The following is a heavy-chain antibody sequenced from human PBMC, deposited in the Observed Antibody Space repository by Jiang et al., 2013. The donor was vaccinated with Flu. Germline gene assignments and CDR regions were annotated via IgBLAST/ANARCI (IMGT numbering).Heavy chain of an antibody. Sequence: VLLKPSETLSLTCAVYGGSFSGYYWSWIRQPPGKGLEWIGEINHSGSTNYNPSLKSRVTISVDTSKNQFSLKLSSVTAADTAVYYCARGAYCGGDCYRRGWFDPLGPGNPGHRLL. CDR3: ARGAYCGGDCYRRGWFDP. J-gene: IGHJ5*02. CDR2: INHSGST. CDR1: GGSFSGYY. D-gene: IGHD2-21*01. V-gene: IGHV4-34*01.